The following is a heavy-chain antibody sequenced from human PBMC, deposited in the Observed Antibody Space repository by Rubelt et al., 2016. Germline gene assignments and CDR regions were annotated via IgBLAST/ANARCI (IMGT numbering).Heavy chain of an antibody. Sequence: LEWIGSIYYSGSTYYNPSLESRVTISVDTSKNQFSLKLSSVTAADTAVYYCARVYDDFWSGYIPPYFDYWGQGTLVTVSS. D-gene: IGHD3-3*01. J-gene: IGHJ4*02. CDR3: ARVYDDFWSGYIPPYFDY. CDR2: IYYSGST. V-gene: IGHV4-39*07.